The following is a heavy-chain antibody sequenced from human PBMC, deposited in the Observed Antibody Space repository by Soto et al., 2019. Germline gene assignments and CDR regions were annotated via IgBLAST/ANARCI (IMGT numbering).Heavy chain of an antibody. Sequence: VGSLRLSCAASRFTFSSYWMTWVRLTPGKGLEWVANIHQDGNEKYYMDSVKGRFTISRDNAKNSLYLQMTSLRAEDTAVYYCSGGNALDVWGQGTTVTVSS. CDR3: SGGNALDV. CDR1: RFTFSSYW. CDR2: IHQDGNEK. J-gene: IGHJ6*02. V-gene: IGHV3-7*01.